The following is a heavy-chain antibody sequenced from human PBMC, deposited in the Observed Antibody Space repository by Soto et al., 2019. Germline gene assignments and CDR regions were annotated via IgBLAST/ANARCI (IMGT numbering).Heavy chain of an antibody. Sequence: GGSLRLSCAASGFTFSSYAMSWVRQVPGKGLEWVSAISGSGGSTYYADSVKGRFTISRDNSKNTLYLQMNSLRAEDTAVYYCAKVPYIVVVIAKTNFDYWGQGTLVTVSS. J-gene: IGHJ4*02. D-gene: IGHD2-21*01. V-gene: IGHV3-23*01. CDR2: ISGSGGST. CDR1: GFTFSSYA. CDR3: AKVPYIVVVIAKTNFDY.